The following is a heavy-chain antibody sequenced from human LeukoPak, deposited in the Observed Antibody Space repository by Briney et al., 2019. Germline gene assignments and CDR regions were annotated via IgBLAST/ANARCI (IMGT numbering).Heavy chain of an antibody. Sequence: PSETLSLTCTVSGYSISSGYYWGWIRQPPGKGLEWIGTIYYSGITYYNSSLKSRVTISVDTSKNQFSLKLTSLTAADTAVYYCAREWGGDYEGGGYFDLWGRGTLVTVSS. CDR3: AREWGGDYEGGGYFDL. J-gene: IGHJ2*01. CDR2: IYYSGIT. V-gene: IGHV4-38-2*02. D-gene: IGHD4-17*01. CDR1: GYSISSGYY.